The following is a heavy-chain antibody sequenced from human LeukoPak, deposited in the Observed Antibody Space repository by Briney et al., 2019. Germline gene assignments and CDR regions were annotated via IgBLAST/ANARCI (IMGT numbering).Heavy chain of an antibody. J-gene: IGHJ1*01. CDR2: ISAYDGKT. CDR3: ARTTFLGSTYFQH. V-gene: IGHV1-18*01. Sequence: ASVKVSCKAPASTFSNYAITWMRQAPGQGLEWVGWISAYDGKTHYPLNLQGRVTMTTDTSTNTAYMELTNLISDDTAVYYCARTTFLGSTYFQHWGQGTLVTVSS. D-gene: IGHD1-26*01. CDR1: ASTFSNYA.